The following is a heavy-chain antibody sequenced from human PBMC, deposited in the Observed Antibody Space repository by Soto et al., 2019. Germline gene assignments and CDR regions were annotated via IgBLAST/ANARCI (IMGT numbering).Heavy chain of an antibody. D-gene: IGHD3-10*01. CDR1: GFTFSDHY. Sequence: EVQLVESGGGLVQPGGSLRLSCAASGFTFSDHYMDWVRQAPGKGLEWVGRSKNKADSYTTEYAASVKGRFTISRDGSKHSLFLKMHGLKTEDTAVYYCTVWGSGNDFGAAWGQGILVTVSS. J-gene: IGHJ4*02. V-gene: IGHV3-72*01. CDR2: SKNKADSYTT. CDR3: TVWGSGNDFGAA.